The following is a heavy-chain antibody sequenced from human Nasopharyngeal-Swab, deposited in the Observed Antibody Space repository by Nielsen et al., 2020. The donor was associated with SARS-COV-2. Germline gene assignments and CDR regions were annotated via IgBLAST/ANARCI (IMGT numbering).Heavy chain of an antibody. D-gene: IGHD6-19*01. CDR3: ARPSSGWYGAFDI. CDR2: IDPSDSYT. CDR1: GHSFTSYW. Sequence: GESLKISCKGSGHSFTSYWISWVRQMPGKGLEWMGRIDPSDSYTNYSPSFQGHVTIPADKSISTAYLQWSSLKASDTAMYYCARPSSGWYGAFDIWGQGTMVTVSS. V-gene: IGHV5-10-1*01. J-gene: IGHJ3*02.